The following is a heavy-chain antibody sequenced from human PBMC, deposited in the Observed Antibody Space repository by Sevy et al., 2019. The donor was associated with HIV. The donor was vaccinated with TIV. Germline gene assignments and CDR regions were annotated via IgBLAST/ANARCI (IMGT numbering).Heavy chain of an antibody. J-gene: IGHJ3*01. CDR3: ARVYHSPKGYRHDALDF. Sequence: GGSLRLSCAASGFGFSSYGMHWVRQAPGKNLAWVAFISYDGSEIAYSGSVKGRFTISRDDSKNTLYLQLNSLRSDDTALHYCARVYHSPKGYRHDALDFWGQGTMVTVSS. CDR2: ISYDGSEI. D-gene: IGHD5-18*01. V-gene: IGHV3-30*03. CDR1: GFGFSSYG.